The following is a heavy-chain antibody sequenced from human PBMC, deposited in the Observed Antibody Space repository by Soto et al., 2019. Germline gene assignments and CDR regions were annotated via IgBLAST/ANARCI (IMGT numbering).Heavy chain of an antibody. CDR3: ARDLSPVCGGGWCDAVDL. CDR2: IKGAGTKE. CDR1: GFTFKTDW. Sequence: EVPLVESGGGMVQPGRSLRLSCVGSGFTFKTDWMTWVRQGPGKGLEWVANIKGAGTKENYVDSVKGRFTISRDNAKNSLYLPMNSLRVEGTAVYYWARDLSPVCGGGWCDAVDLWGQGTGVTVSS. V-gene: IGHV3-7*04. J-gene: IGHJ3*01. D-gene: IGHD2-21*01.